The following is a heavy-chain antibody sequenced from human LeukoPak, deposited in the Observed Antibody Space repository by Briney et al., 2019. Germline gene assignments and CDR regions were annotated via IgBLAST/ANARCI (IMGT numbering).Heavy chain of an antibody. CDR3: ARGPRYNWNDGSYYFDY. CDR1: LGSHW. D-gene: IGHD1-1*01. CDR2: IKQDGSEK. J-gene: IGHJ4*02. Sequence: HPGGSLRLSCVGALGSHWMSWVRQAPGTGLEWVANIKQDGSEKYYVDSVKGRFTISRDNAKNSLYLQMNSLRAEDTAVYYCARGPRYNWNDGSYYFDYWGQGTLVTVSS. V-gene: IGHV3-7*04.